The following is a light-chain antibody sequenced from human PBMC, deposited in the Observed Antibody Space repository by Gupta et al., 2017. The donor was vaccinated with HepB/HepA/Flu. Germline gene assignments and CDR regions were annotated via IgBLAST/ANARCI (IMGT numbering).Light chain of an antibody. Sequence: QSVLTQPPSASGTPGQRGILSCSGSNSNIGSDTVNWYQQLPGTAPKLVIYSNNQRPSGVPDRFSGSKSGTSASLAISGLQSEDEADYYCAAWEDSLNGWVFGGGTKLTVL. CDR2: SNN. V-gene: IGLV1-44*01. J-gene: IGLJ3*02. CDR3: AAWEDSLNGWV. CDR1: NSNIGSDT.